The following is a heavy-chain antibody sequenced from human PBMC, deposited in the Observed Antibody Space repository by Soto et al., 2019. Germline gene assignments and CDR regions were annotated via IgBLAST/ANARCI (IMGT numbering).Heavy chain of an antibody. Sequence: PSETLSLTCTVSGGSISSYYWSWIRQPPGKGLEWIGCIYYSGSTNYNPSIKSRVTISVHTSKNQFSLKLSSVTAADTAVYYCARAWYNGNGDYNWFDPWGQGTLVTVSS. V-gene: IGHV4-59*01. CDR3: ARAWYNGNGDYNWFDP. J-gene: IGHJ5*02. D-gene: IGHD1-20*01. CDR1: GGSISSYY. CDR2: IYYSGST.